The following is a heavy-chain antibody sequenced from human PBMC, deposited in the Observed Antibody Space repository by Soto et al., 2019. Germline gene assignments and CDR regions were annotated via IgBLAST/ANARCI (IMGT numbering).Heavy chain of an antibody. V-gene: IGHV3-74*01. D-gene: IGHD4-17*01. CDR3: AREDGDYANNYYGMDV. CDR2: INTDGSSA. J-gene: IGHJ6*02. CDR1: GFTLSSHW. Sequence: EVQLVESGGGLVQPGGSLRLSCAASGFTLSSHWMHWVRQVAGQGLVWVARINTDGSSARYADSVKGRFTIFRDNAKNTLYLQMNPLRAEDTAVYYCAREDGDYANNYYGMDVWGQGTTVNVSS.